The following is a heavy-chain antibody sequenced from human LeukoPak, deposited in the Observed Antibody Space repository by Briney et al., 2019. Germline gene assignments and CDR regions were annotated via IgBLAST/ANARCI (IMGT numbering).Heavy chain of an antibody. CDR2: ISYSEST. CDR1: DGSISSYY. D-gene: IGHD3-22*01. Sequence: SETLSLTCTVSDGSISSYYWSWIRQPPGKGLEWIGYISYSESTSYNPSLKSRVTISVDTSKNHFSLKLSSVTAADTAVYYCARRISDSSGYYVDYWGQGTLVTVSS. CDR3: ARRISDSSGYYVDY. J-gene: IGHJ4*02. V-gene: IGHV4-59*08.